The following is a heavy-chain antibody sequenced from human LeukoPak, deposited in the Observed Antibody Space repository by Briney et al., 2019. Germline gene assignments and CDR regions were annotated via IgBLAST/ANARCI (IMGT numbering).Heavy chain of an antibody. J-gene: IGHJ5*02. V-gene: IGHV4-34*01. CDR1: GGSFSGYY. CDR2: INHSGST. Sequence: SETLSLTCAVYGGSFSGYYWSWIRQPPGKGLEWIGEINHSGSTNYNPSLKSRVTISVDKSKNQFSLKLSSVTAADTAVYYCAKHSSSWPFDPWGQGTLVTVSS. CDR3: AKHSSSWPFDP. D-gene: IGHD6-13*01.